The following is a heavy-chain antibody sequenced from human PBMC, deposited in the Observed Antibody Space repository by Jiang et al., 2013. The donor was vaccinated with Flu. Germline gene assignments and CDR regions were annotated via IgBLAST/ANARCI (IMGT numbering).Heavy chain of an antibody. CDR1: GGSISSYY. V-gene: IGHV4-59*01. CDR3: ARFGSISTLRFDY. D-gene: IGHD3-10*01. J-gene: IGHJ4*02. Sequence: GSGLVKPSETLSLTCTVSGGSISSYYWNWIRQPPGKGLEWIGYIYYSGSTNYNPSLKSRVTISVDTSKNQFSLNLTSVTAADTAVYYCARFGSISTLRFDYWGQGTL. CDR2: IYYSGST.